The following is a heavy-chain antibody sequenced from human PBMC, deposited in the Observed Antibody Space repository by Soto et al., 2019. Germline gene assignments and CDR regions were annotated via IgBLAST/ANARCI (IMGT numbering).Heavy chain of an antibody. Sequence: EVQLLESGGGLVQPGGSLRLSCAASGFTFSSYAMSWVRQAPGKGLEWVSAISGSGGSTYYADSVKGRFTISRDNSKNTLYLQMNSLRAEDTAVYYCANTYDSSGYYPPEYYFDYWGQGTLVTVSS. V-gene: IGHV3-23*01. CDR1: GFTFSSYA. D-gene: IGHD3-22*01. J-gene: IGHJ4*02. CDR3: ANTYDSSGYYPPEYYFDY. CDR2: ISGSGGST.